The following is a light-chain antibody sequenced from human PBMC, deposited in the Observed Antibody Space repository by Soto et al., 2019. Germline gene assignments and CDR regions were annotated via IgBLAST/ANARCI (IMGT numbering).Light chain of an antibody. CDR2: DAS. Sequence: DIVLTQFPATLSLSPGERATLSCRASQTVMHSLAWYQQRPGQAPRLLIFDASKRATGVPARFSGSGSGTDFTLTIASLEPEDFAVYYCQQRRNWVTFGGGTKVEI. CDR3: QQRRNWVT. J-gene: IGKJ4*01. CDR1: QTVMHS. V-gene: IGKV3-11*01.